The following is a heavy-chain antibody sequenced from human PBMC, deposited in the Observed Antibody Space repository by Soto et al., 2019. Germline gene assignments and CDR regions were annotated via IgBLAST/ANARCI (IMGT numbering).Heavy chain of an antibody. CDR1: GYTFTSYD. Sequence: QVQLVQSGAEVKKPGASVKVSCKASGYTFTSYDINWVRQAPGQGLEWMGWISAYNGNTNYAQKLQGRVTMTTDTSTSTAYMELRSLSSDGTAVYYCATDSGHHYDLSGYSYALSDYWGQGTLVTVSS. CDR3: ATDSGHHYDLSGYSYALSDY. D-gene: IGHD3-22*01. CDR2: ISAYNGNT. J-gene: IGHJ4*02. V-gene: IGHV1-18*01.